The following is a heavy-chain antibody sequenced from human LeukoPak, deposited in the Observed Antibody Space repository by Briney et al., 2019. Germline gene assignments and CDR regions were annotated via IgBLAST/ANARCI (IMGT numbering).Heavy chain of an antibody. J-gene: IGHJ4*02. CDR2: ISWDGGST. Sequence: GGSLRLSCAASGFTFDDYTMHWVRQAPGKGLEWVSLISWDGGSTYYADSVKGRFTISRDNSKNSLYLQMNSLRAEDTAVYYCAKVVAAARLDFWGQGTLVTVSS. D-gene: IGHD6-13*01. CDR1: GFTFDDYT. CDR3: AKVVAAARLDF. V-gene: IGHV3-43*01.